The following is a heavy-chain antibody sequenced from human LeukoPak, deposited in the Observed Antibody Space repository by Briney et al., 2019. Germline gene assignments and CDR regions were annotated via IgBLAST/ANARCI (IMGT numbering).Heavy chain of an antibody. CDR3: AREGIYGDYGGWDDFDI. V-gene: IGHV1-69*05. Sequence: GASVKVSCKASGGTFSSYAISWVRQAPGQGLEWMGRIIPIFGTANYAPKFQGRVTITTDESTSTAYMELSSLRSEDTAVYFCAREGIYGDYGGWDDFDIWGQGTMVIVSS. CDR1: GGTFSSYA. J-gene: IGHJ3*02. CDR2: IIPIFGTA. D-gene: IGHD4-17*01.